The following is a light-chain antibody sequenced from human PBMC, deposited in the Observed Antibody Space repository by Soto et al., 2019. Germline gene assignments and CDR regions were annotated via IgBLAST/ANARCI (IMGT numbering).Light chain of an antibody. V-gene: IGKV3-15*01. J-gene: IGKJ3*01. CDR3: QQRTNWLFT. CDR2: DTS. CDR1: QSVSSL. Sequence: IVLTQSPATLSVSPGERATLSCRASQSVSSLLAWYQQKPRQAPRLLIYDTSTRATGIPARFSGSGSGTDFTLTISSLQSEDFAVYYCQQRTNWLFTFGPGTKVDIK.